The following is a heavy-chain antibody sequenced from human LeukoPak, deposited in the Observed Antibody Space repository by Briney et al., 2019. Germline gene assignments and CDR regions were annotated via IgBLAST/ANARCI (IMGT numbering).Heavy chain of an antibody. CDR1: GGSFSDYY. CDR2: INHRGIT. J-gene: IGHJ4*02. D-gene: IGHD2-2*01. Sequence: SETLSLTCVVYGGSFSDYYWSWIRQPPGKGLEWIGEINHRGITNYNPSLTSRVTISVDTSKNQFSLNLTSLTAADTAVYYCARRSTSRLEYWGQGTLVTVSS. V-gene: IGHV4-34*01. CDR3: ARRSTSRLEY.